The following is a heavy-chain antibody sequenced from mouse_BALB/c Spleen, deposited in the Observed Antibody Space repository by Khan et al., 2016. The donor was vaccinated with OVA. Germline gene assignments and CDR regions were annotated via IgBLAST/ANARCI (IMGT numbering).Heavy chain of an antibody. V-gene: IGHV9-3-1*01. CDR3: ARPPYFSYTLDY. CDR1: GYTFTNYG. CDR2: INPYTGEP. Sequence: QIQLVQSGPELKKPGETVKISCKASGYTFTNYGMNWVKQSPGKALKWMGWINPYTGEPTYADDFKGRFTLSLETSATTAYLQINNLKTEDTATYFCARPPYFSYTLDYWGQGTSVTVSS. J-gene: IGHJ4*01. D-gene: IGHD2-10*01.